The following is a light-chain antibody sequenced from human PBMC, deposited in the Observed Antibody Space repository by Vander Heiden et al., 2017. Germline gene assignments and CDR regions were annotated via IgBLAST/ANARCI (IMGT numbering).Light chain of an antibody. V-gene: IGKV1-39*01. J-gene: IGKJ4*01. CDR3: QQSDSNSAIT. CDR1: QSISSY. CDR2: AAS. Sequence: DIQMTQSPSSLSASVGDRVTNTCRASQSISSYLNWYQQKPGKAPKLLIYAASSLQSGVPSRFSGSGYGTDFTLTISSLQPEDFATYYCQQSDSNSAITFGGGTKVEIK.